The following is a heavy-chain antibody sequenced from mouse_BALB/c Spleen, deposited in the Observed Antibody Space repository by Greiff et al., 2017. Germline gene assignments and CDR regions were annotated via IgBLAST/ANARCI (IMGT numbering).Heavy chain of an antibody. V-gene: IGHV1S135*01. D-gene: IGHD2-4*01. CDR1: GYSFTSYY. CDR3: ARSGYYDYDGAMDY. J-gene: IGHJ4*01. CDR2: IDPFNGGT. Sequence: EVQLVESGPELMKPGASVKISCKASGYSFTSYYMHWVKQSHGKSLEWIGYIDPFNGGTSYNQKFKGKATLTVDKSSSTAYMHLSSLTSEDSAVYYCARSGYYDYDGAMDYWGQGTSVTVSS.